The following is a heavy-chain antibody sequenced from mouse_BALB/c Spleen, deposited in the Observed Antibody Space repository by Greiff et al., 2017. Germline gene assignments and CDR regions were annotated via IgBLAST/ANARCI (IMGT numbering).Heavy chain of an antibody. V-gene: IGHV1-54*01. CDR1: GYAFTNYL. CDR2: INPGSGGT. Sequence: QVQLQQSGAELVRPGTSVTVSCKASGYAFTNYLIEWVKQRPGQGLEWIGVINPGSGGTNYNETFTSKATLTADKSSSTAYMQLSSLTSDDSAVYFCARSKAGTAWFAYWGQGTLVTVSA. CDR3: ARSKAGTAWFAY. D-gene: IGHD4-1*01. J-gene: IGHJ3*01.